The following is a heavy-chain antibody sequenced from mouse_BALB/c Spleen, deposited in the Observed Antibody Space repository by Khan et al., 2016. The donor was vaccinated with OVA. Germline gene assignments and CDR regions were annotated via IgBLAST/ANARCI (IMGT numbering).Heavy chain of an antibody. V-gene: IGHV2-6-1*01. J-gene: IGHJ4*01. CDR1: GFSLTNYG. Sequence: VQLQESGPGLVAPSQSLSITCTISGFSLTNYGIHWVRQPPGKGLEWLVVIWSDGSTTYNSDLKSRLSISKDNSKSQVFLKMNSLQTDETAMYYCARQAYYHYYIMDYWGQGTSVTVSS. D-gene: IGHD2-10*01. CDR3: ARQAYYHYYIMDY. CDR2: IWSDGST.